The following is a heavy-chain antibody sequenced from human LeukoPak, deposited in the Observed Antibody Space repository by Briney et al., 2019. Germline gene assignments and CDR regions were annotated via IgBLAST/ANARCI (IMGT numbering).Heavy chain of an antibody. CDR1: GFTFSSYA. CDR2: ISSNGGST. CDR3: ARARGYDARDFDY. V-gene: IGHV3-64*01. Sequence: PGGSLRLSCAASGFTFSSYAMHWVRDGPRTGLEYVSAISSNGGSTYYANSVKGRFTISRDNSKNTLYLQMGSLRVEDMAVYYCARARGYDARDFDYWGQGTLVTVSS. D-gene: IGHD6-13*01. J-gene: IGHJ4*02.